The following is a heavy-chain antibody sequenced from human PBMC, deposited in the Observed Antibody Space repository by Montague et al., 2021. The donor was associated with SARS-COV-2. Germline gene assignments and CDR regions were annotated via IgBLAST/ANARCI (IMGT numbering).Heavy chain of an antibody. D-gene: IGHD3-22*01. CDR2: VYYSGIT. J-gene: IGHJ2*01. Sequence: SETLSLTCTVSGGTVGSSNFYWGWIRQPPGKGLEWIGSVYYSGITYYRPSLKSRVTISVDTSKNHFSLKLNSVTAADTAVYYCARHLPGYYYRSGLYKLYGYFDLWGRGTPGTVSS. CDR3: ARHLPGYYYRSGLYKLYGYFDL. V-gene: IGHV4-39*01. CDR1: GGTVGSSNFY.